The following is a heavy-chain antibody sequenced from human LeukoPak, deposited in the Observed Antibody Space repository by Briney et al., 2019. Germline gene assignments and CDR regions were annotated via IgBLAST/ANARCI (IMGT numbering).Heavy chain of an antibody. D-gene: IGHD2-2*01. V-gene: IGHV4-39*01. CDR3: ASESGGRYCSSTSCRYGPLGLGY. Sequence: KPSETLSLTCTVSGGSISSSSYYWGWIRQPPGKGLEWIGSIYYSGSTYYNPSLKSRVTISVDTSKNQFSLKLSSVTAADTAVYYCASESGGRYCSSTSCRYGPLGLGYWGQGTLVTVSS. CDR2: IYYSGST. CDR1: GGSISSSSYY. J-gene: IGHJ4*02.